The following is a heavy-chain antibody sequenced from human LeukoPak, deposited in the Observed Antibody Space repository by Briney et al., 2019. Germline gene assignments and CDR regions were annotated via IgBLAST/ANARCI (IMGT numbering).Heavy chain of an antibody. J-gene: IGHJ4*02. CDR3: ARVWQLGPSPHFDY. CDR2: ISSSSSTI. Sequence: PGGSLRLSCAASGFTFSSYSMNWVRQAPGKGLEWVSYISSSSSTIYYADSVKGRFTISRDNAKNSLYLQMNSLRAEDTAVYYCARVWQLGPSPHFDYWGQGTLVTVSS. D-gene: IGHD6-6*01. CDR1: GFTFSSYS. V-gene: IGHV3-48*01.